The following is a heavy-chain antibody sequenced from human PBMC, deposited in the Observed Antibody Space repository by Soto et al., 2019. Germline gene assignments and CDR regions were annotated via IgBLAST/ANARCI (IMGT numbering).Heavy chain of an antibody. Sequence: GGSLRLSCAASGFTFSSYAMSWVRQAPGKGLEWVSAISGSGGSTYYADSVKGRFTISRDNSKNTLYLQMNSLRAEDTAVYYCAKGIYDYGDPHYFDYWGQGTLVTVSS. CDR3: AKGIYDYGDPHYFDY. CDR2: ISGSGGST. J-gene: IGHJ4*02. D-gene: IGHD4-17*01. CDR1: GFTFSSYA. V-gene: IGHV3-23*01.